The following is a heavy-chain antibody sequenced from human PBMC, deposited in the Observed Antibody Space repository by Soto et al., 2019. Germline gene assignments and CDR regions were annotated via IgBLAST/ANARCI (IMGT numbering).Heavy chain of an antibody. J-gene: IGHJ4*02. CDR1: GFTFSSYA. CDR2: ISGNGGST. V-gene: IGHV3-23*01. CDR3: AKGSEFSNSYTLDFDF. Sequence: GGSLRLSCAASGFTFSSYAMSWVRQAPGRGLEWVSIISGNGGSTYYAASVKGRLTISRDSTKNTLYLQMDSLTAEDTAVYYCAKGSEFSNSYTLDFDFWGQGALVTVSS. D-gene: IGHD6-6*01.